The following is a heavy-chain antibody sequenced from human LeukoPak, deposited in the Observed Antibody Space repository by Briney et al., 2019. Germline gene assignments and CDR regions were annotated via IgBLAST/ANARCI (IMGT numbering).Heavy chain of an antibody. CDR1: GYTFTGYY. D-gene: IGHD2-15*01. Sequence: ASVKVSCKASGYTFTGYYMHWVRQAPGQGLEWMGWINPNSGGTNYAQKFQGGVTMTRDTSISTAYMELSRLRSDDTAVYYCAREGCSGGSCYGPTGPFDYWGQGTLVTVSS. V-gene: IGHV1-2*02. CDR3: AREGCSGGSCYGPTGPFDY. J-gene: IGHJ4*02. CDR2: INPNSGGT.